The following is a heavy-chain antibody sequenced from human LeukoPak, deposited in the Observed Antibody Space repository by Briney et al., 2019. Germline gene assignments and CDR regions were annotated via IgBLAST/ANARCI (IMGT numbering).Heavy chain of an antibody. Sequence: PGGSLRLSCAASGFAFSSYSMNWVRQAPGKGLEWVSSISSSSSYIYYAESVKGRFTISRDNAKNSLYLQMNSLRAEDTAVYYCAGSSSGLPVNWGQGTLVTVSS. J-gene: IGHJ4*02. CDR1: GFAFSSYS. CDR2: ISSSSSYI. V-gene: IGHV3-21*01. D-gene: IGHD3-10*01. CDR3: AGSSSGLPVN.